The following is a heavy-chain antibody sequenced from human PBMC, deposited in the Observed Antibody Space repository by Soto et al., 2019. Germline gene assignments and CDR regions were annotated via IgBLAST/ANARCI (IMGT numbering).Heavy chain of an antibody. V-gene: IGHV3-30-3*01. Sequence: QVQLVESGGGVVQPGRSLRLSSTASGFTFSSHAMQWVRQAPGKGLQWVAVTSDDGDNKYYADSVKGRFTISRDNSKNRLYLQMNSLRVEDTAVYYCVRDSHSTGWYEWVSMTLSIDFDYWGQGTLVTVSS. CDR3: VRDSHSTGWYEWVSMTLSIDFDY. J-gene: IGHJ4*02. D-gene: IGHD6-19*01. CDR2: TSDDGDNK. CDR1: GFTFSSHA.